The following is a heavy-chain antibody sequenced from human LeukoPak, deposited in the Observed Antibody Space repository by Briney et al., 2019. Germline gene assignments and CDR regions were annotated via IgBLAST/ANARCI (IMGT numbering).Heavy chain of an antibody. V-gene: IGHV4-59*01. CDR2: IYYSGST. D-gene: IGHD3-10*01. CDR1: SGSISSYY. CDR3: ARASNYYGSEAPDAFDI. J-gene: IGHJ3*02. Sequence: SETLSLTCTVSSGSISSYYWSWIRQPPGKGLEWIGYIYYSGSTNYNPSLKSRVTISVDTSKNQFSLKLSSVTAADTAVYYCARASNYYGSEAPDAFDIWGQGTMVTVSS.